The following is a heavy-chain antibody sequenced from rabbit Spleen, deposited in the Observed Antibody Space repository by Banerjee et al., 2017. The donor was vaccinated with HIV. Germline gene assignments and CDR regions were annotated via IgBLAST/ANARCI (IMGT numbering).Heavy chain of an antibody. D-gene: IGHD8-1*01. CDR3: ARDTGSSFSSYGMDL. CDR1: GFSFSSGDW. CDR2: IDPVFSTT. J-gene: IGHJ6*01. V-gene: IGHV1S45*01. Sequence: QEQLVESGGGLVKPGASLTLTCTASGFSFSSGDWMYWVRQAPGKGLEWIGYIDPVFSTTYYANWAKGRFTISKTSSTTVTLQVTSLTAADMATYFCARDTGSSFSSYGMDLWGPGTLVTVS.